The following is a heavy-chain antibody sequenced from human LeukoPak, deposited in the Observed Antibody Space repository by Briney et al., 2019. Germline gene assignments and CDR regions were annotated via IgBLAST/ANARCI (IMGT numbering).Heavy chain of an antibody. CDR1: GFTFRSYA. CDR3: ARDRLLSGSHWFDP. CDR2: ISANGGST. V-gene: IGHV3-23*01. Sequence: GGSLRLSCAASGFTFRSYAMSWVRQAPGKGLEWVSAISANGGSTYYADSVKGRFTISRDNSKNTLYLQVNSLRSGDTAVYYCARDRLLSGSHWFDPWGQGTPVTVSS. J-gene: IGHJ5*02. D-gene: IGHD1-1*01.